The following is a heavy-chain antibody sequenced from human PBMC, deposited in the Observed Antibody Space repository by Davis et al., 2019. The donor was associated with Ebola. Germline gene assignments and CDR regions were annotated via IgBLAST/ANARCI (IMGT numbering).Heavy chain of an antibody. CDR1: EFTFRSYG. J-gene: IGHJ6*02. CDR2: ISYDGTHT. Sequence: GESLKISCAASEFTFRSYGMNWVRQAPGKGLEWVALISYDGTHTYYADSVKGRFTISRDNSNDMLYLQMNSLRADDTAVYYCAKELILVRGVTMRGQKYYYHGMNVWGQGTTVTVSS. D-gene: IGHD3-10*01. CDR3: AKELILVRGVTMRGQKYYYHGMNV. V-gene: IGHV3-30*18.